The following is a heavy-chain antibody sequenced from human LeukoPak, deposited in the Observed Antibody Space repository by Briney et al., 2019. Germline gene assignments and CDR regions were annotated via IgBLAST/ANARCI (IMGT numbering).Heavy chain of an antibody. V-gene: IGHV3-21*01. Sequence: SGGSLRLSCAASGFSFNDYSMSWVRQAPGKGLEWVSSITSGSTFIYYAVSVRGRFTIPRDNAKNSLYLQMNSLRAEDTAVYYCARIGSGRFYYYMDVWGKGTTVTVSS. CDR2: ITSGSTFI. D-gene: IGHD3-10*01. J-gene: IGHJ6*03. CDR1: GFSFNDYS. CDR3: ARIGSGRFYYYMDV.